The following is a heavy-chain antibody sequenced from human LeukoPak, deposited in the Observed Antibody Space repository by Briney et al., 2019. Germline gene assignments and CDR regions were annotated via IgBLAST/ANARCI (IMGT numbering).Heavy chain of an antibody. CDR2: ISGSGGST. CDR3: ARSGPMVRGVLLKFFDY. Sequence: GGSLRLSCAASGFTFSSYAMSWVRQAPGKGPEWVSAISGSGGSTYYADSVKGRFTISRDNSKNTLYLQMNSLRAEDTAVYYCARSGPMVRGVLLKFFDYWGQGTLVTVSS. CDR1: GFTFSSYA. J-gene: IGHJ4*02. D-gene: IGHD3-10*01. V-gene: IGHV3-23*01.